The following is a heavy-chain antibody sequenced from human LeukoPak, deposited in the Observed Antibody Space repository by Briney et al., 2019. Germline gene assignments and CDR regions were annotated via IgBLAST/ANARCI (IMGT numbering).Heavy chain of an antibody. CDR2: IDSSSSSI. CDR1: GFTFSTFS. J-gene: IGHJ4*02. V-gene: IGHV3-21*01. CDR3: VRDAS. Sequence: GRSLRLSCAASGFTFSTFSMNWVRQAPGKGLDWVSSIDSSSSSIYYADSVKGRFTISRDNSKNTLYLQMNSLRAEDTAVYYCVRDASWGQGTLVTVSS.